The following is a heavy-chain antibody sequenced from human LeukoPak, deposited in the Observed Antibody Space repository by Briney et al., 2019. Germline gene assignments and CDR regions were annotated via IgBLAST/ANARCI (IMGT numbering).Heavy chain of an antibody. CDR2: INTNTGNP. CDR3: ARDGAAAGPESYYYYYYGMDV. V-gene: IGHV7-4-1*02. J-gene: IGHJ6*02. Sequence: ASVKVSCKASGYTFSTYGISWVRQAPGQGLEWMGWINTNTGNPTYAQGFTGRFVFSLDTSVSTAYLQISSLRAEDTAVYYCARDGAAAGPESYYYYYYGMDVWGQGTTVTVSS. D-gene: IGHD6-13*01. CDR1: GYTFSTYG.